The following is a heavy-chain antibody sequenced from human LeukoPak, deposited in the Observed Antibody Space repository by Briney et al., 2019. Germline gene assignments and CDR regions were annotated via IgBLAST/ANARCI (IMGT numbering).Heavy chain of an antibody. Sequence: GGSLRLSCAASGFTFSSYSMNWVRQAPGKGLEWVSYISSSSSTIYYADSVEGRFTISRDNAKNSLYLQMNSLRAEDTAVYYCARDQVTIFGVVTPNFDYWGQGTLVTVSS. CDR2: ISSSSSTI. D-gene: IGHD3-3*01. V-gene: IGHV3-48*01. J-gene: IGHJ4*02. CDR1: GFTFSSYS. CDR3: ARDQVTIFGVVTPNFDY.